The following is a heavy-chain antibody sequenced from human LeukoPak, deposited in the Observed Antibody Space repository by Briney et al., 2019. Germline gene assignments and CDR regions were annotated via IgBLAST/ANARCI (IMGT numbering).Heavy chain of an antibody. J-gene: IGHJ4*02. V-gene: IGHV3-7*01. Sequence: GGSLRLSCAASGFTFRSSWMTWVRQAPGKGLEWVANINQDGSEKYYVDSVKGRFTISRDNAKNSLYLQMNSLRPKDTAVYYCARERDYYDSSGYYTPYFDYWGQGNLVTVSS. CDR2: INQDGSEK. D-gene: IGHD3-22*01. CDR1: GFTFRSSW. CDR3: ARERDYYDSSGYYTPYFDY.